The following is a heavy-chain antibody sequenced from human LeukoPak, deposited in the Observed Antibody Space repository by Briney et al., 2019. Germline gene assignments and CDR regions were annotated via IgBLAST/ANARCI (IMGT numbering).Heavy chain of an antibody. J-gene: IGHJ4*02. CDR3: ARSSSWSLDY. V-gene: IGHV3-53*01. CDR2: IYSGGAT. D-gene: IGHD6-13*01. CDR1: EFTSNDHA. Sequence: PGRSLRLSCAASEFTSNDHAMHWVRQAPGKGLEWVSLIYSGGATYYADSVKGRFTISRDNSKNSLYLQMNTLGAEDTAVYYCARSSSWSLDYWGQGTLVTVSS.